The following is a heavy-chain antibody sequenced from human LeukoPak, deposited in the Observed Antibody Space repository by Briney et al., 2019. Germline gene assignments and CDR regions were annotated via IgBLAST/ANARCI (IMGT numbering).Heavy chain of an antibody. J-gene: IGHJ4*02. V-gene: IGHV4-61*01. CDR1: GGSVSSGSYY. D-gene: IGHD3-22*01. Sequence: SETLSLTCTVSGGSVSSGSYYWSWIRQPPGRGLEWIGYIYYSGSTNYNPSLKSRVTISVDTSENQFSLKLSSVTAADTAVYYCARMLDSSGYPFDYWGQGTLVTVSS. CDR3: ARMLDSSGYPFDY. CDR2: IYYSGST.